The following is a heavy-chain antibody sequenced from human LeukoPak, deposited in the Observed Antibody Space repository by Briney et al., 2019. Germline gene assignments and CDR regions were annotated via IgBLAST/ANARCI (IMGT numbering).Heavy chain of an antibody. CDR2: ISSSSSYI. CDR3: ARDLPDSSGWSDY. J-gene: IGHJ4*02. D-gene: IGHD6-19*01. V-gene: IGHV3-21*01. Sequence: GGSLRLSCAASGFTFSSYSMNWVRQAPGKGLEWVSSISSSSSYIYYADSVKGRFTISRDNSKNTLYLQMNSLRAEDTAVYYCARDLPDSSGWSDYWGQGTLVTVSS. CDR1: GFTFSSYS.